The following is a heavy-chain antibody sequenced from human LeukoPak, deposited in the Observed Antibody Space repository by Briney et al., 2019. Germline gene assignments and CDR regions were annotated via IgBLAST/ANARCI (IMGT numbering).Heavy chain of an antibody. V-gene: IGHV3-23*01. D-gene: IGHD3-10*01. CDR3: AKGRNSGSYFGIDP. CDR1: GFTFSGYA. Sequence: GGSLRLSCAASGFTFSGYAMSWVRQAPGKGLEWVAGIGSSGVNTDYATSVKGRFTISRDNTKSTLHLLMNSLRVEDTATYYCAKGRNSGSYFGIDPWGQGTPVSVSS. CDR2: IGSSGVNT. J-gene: IGHJ5*02.